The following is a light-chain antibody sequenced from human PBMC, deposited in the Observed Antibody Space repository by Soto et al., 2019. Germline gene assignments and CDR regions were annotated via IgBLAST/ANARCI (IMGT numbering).Light chain of an antibody. Sequence: DIQMTQSPSSLSASVGDRVTITCRASQSISSYLNWYQQKPGKAPKLLIYAASSLQSGVPSRFSGSGSGTDFTLTISSLQPEDFAVYYCQQDYNLQTFGQGTKVDIK. CDR1: QSISSY. CDR2: AAS. CDR3: QQDYNLQT. J-gene: IGKJ1*01. V-gene: IGKV1-39*01.